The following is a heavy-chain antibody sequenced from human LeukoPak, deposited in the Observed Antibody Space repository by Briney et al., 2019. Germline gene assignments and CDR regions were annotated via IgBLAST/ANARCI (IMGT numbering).Heavy chain of an antibody. Sequence: ASVKVSCKPSGYSFTTYGISWVRQAPGQGLEWMGWISPYNGATNYAQKLQGRVTMTTDTSTSTAYMELRSLRSYDTAIYYCARDQNWASYYFDSWGQGTLVTVSS. D-gene: IGHD7-27*01. J-gene: IGHJ4*02. V-gene: IGHV1-18*01. CDR3: ARDQNWASYYFDS. CDR2: ISPYNGAT. CDR1: GYSFTTYG.